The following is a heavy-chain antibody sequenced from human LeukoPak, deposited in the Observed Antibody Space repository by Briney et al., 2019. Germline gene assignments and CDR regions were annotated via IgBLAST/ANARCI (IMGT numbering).Heavy chain of an antibody. J-gene: IGHJ4*02. CDR2: INPNSGDT. Sequence: ASVKVSCKASGYTFTGYYVHWVRQAPGQGLEWMGRINPNSGDTNYAQKFQGRVTMTRDTSISTAYMELSRLRSDDTAVYYCARGAAAGTGADYWGQGILVTVSS. D-gene: IGHD6-13*01. V-gene: IGHV1-2*06. CDR1: GYTFTGYY. CDR3: ARGAAAGTGADY.